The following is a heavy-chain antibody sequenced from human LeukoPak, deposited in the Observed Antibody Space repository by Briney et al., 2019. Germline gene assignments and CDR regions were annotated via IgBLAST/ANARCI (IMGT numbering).Heavy chain of an antibody. Sequence: PGGSLRLSCAASGFTFSDYYMSWIRQAPGKGLEWVSYISSSSSYTNYADSVKGRFTISRDNSKNTLYLQMNSLRAEDTAVYYCARANLFYFDYWGQGTLVTVSS. D-gene: IGHD4/OR15-4a*01. J-gene: IGHJ4*02. CDR1: GFTFSDYY. CDR3: ARANLFYFDY. CDR2: ISSSSSYT. V-gene: IGHV3-11*05.